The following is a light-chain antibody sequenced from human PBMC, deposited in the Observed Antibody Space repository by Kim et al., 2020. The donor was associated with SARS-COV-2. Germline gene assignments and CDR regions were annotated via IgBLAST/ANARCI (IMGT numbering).Light chain of an antibody. Sequence: VSPGQTSTLSCRSTRRVRSTLPWYPQKPAQPPRLLIFGASIRATRIPTRLSGSGSETEFTLTISSLQSEDFAVYYCHQYNNWPHTFGQGTKLEI. CDR2: GAS. CDR3: HQYNNWPHT. CDR1: RRVRST. V-gene: IGKV3-15*01. J-gene: IGKJ2*01.